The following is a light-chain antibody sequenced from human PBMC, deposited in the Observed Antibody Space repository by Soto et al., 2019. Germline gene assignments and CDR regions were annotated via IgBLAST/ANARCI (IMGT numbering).Light chain of an antibody. J-gene: IGKJ1*01. Sequence: VVLRQSPATLSVAPGERVTVSCRASQSVDINLAWYQQKPGQAPRLLIYGASTRATDMPGRFSGRGSGTEFTLTISSLQSEDYAVYYCQQYRNLPRTFGQGTKVDI. V-gene: IGKV3-15*01. CDR1: QSVDIN. CDR3: QQYRNLPRT. CDR2: GAS.